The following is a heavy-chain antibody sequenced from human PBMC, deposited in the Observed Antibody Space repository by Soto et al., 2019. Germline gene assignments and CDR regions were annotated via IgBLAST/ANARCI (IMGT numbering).Heavy chain of an antibody. CDR2: LHSGGDT. V-gene: IGHV3-53*04. J-gene: IGHJ6*02. D-gene: IGHD3-10*01. CDR3: ARDGPYYYASRMDV. CDR1: GIPVSSNY. Sequence: EVQLVESGGGLVQPGGSLRISCAASGIPVSSNYMTWVRQAPGKGLEWVSVLHSGGDTYYANSVKGRFTISRHDSTNTLFLQMNSLTAEDTAVYYCARDGPYYYASRMDVWGQGTTVTVSS.